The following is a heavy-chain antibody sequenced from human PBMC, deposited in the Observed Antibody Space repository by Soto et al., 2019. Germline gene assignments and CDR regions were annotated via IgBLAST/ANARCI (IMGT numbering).Heavy chain of an antibody. V-gene: IGHV4-39*01. CDR3: ARTSRVYNWFDP. D-gene: IGHD2-8*01. CDR2: IYYSGST. Sequence: SETLSLTCTVSGVSISSSIYYWGWIRQPPGKGLEWIGSIYYSGSTYYNSSLKSRVTISVDTSKNQFSLKLTSVTAADTAVYYCARTSRVYNWFDPWGQGTLVTVSS. J-gene: IGHJ5*02. CDR1: GVSISSSIYY.